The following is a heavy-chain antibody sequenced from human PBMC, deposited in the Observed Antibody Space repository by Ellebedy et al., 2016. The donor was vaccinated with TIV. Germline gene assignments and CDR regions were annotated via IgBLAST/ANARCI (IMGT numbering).Heavy chain of an antibody. V-gene: IGHV1-69*13. CDR2: IIPIFGTA. J-gene: IGHJ5*02. Sequence: SVKVSCXASGGTFSSYAISWVRQAPGQGLEWMGGIIPIFGTANYAQKFQGRVTITADESTSTAYMELSSLRSEDTAVYYCARDSQLERVVNWFDPWGQGTLVTVSS. CDR3: ARDSQLERVVNWFDP. CDR1: GGTFSSYA. D-gene: IGHD1-1*01.